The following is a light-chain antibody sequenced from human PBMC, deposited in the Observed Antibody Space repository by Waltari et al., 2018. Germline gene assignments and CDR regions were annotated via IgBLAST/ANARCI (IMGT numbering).Light chain of an antibody. CDR1: KLGDRY. CDR3: QAWDNRNGV. V-gene: IGLV3-1*01. CDR2: QDT. Sequence: SFEVTQPPSVSVFPGQTAIITCSGDKLGDRYSFWYQQRPGQSPVLVIYQDTKRPSGIPERFSGSNSGNTATLTISGTQPADEADYYCQAWDNRNGVFGAGTQVTVL. J-gene: IGLJ1*01.